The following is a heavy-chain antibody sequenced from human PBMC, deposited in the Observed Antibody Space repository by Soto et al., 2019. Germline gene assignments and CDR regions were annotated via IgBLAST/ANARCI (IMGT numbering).Heavy chain of an antibody. D-gene: IGHD2-2*01. J-gene: IGHJ4*02. Sequence: SETLSLTCAAYGGSFSGYYWSWIRQPPGKGLEWIGEINHSGSTNYNPSLKSRVTISVDTSKNQFSLKLSSVTAADTAVYYCARGGGCSSTSCHPRVRGVIEDWGQGTLVTVSS. CDR1: GGSFSGYY. CDR2: INHSGST. V-gene: IGHV4-34*01. CDR3: ARGGGCSSTSCHPRVRGVIED.